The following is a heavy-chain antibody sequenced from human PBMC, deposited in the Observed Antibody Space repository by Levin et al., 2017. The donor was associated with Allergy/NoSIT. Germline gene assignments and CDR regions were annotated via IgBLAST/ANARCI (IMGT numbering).Heavy chain of an antibody. CDR3: AREGKYSGTWYYFDH. D-gene: IGHD5-12*01. V-gene: IGHV4-34*01. J-gene: IGHJ4*02. CDR1: GGSFSAHY. CDR2: INHSGST. Sequence: SQTLSLTCGVYGGSFSAHYWSWIRQSPGKGLEWIGEINHSGSTNYNPSLKSRVTMSVDPSKNQFSPHLASVTAADTAVYYCAREGKYSGTWYYFDHWGQGTLVTVSS.